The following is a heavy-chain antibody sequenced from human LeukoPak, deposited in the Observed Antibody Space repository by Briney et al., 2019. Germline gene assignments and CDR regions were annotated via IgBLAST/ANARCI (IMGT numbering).Heavy chain of an antibody. D-gene: IGHD4-23*01. CDR3: ARGGITVVTRFVDY. V-gene: IGHV4-31*03. Sequence: SSETLSLTCTVSGGSISSGGYYWSWIRQHPGKGLEWIGYIYYSGSTYYNPSLKSRVTISVDTSKNQFSLKLSSVTAADTAVYYCARGGITVVTRFVDYWGQGTLVTVSS. J-gene: IGHJ4*02. CDR2: IYYSGST. CDR1: GGSISSGGYY.